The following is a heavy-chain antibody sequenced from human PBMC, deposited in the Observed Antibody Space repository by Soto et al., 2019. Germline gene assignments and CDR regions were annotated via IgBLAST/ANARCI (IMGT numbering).Heavy chain of an antibody. J-gene: IGHJ3*02. CDR1: GFTFSSYA. CDR3: ARDMGYCSGGSCYPSHAFDI. D-gene: IGHD2-15*01. CDR2: ISYDGSNK. V-gene: IGHV3-30-3*01. Sequence: PGGSLRLSCAASGFTFSSYAMHWVRQAPGKGLEWVAVISYDGSNKYYADSVKGRFTISRDNSKNTLYLQMNSLRAEDTAVYYCARDMGYCSGGSCYPSHAFDIWGQGTMVTVS.